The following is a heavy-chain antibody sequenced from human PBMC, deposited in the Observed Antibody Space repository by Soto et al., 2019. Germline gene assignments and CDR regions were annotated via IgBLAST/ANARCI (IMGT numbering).Heavy chain of an antibody. D-gene: IGHD2-15*01. CDR2: IYYSGST. J-gene: IGHJ4*02. CDR3: ARDRLLNCSGGSCFAYFDY. V-gene: IGHV4-31*03. CDR1: GGSISSGGYY. Sequence: SETLSLTCTVSGGSISSGGYYWSWIRQHPGKGLEWIGYIYYSGSTYYNPSLKSRVTISVDTSKNQFSLKLSSVTAAGTAVYYCARDRLLNCSGGSCFAYFDYWGQGTLVTVSS.